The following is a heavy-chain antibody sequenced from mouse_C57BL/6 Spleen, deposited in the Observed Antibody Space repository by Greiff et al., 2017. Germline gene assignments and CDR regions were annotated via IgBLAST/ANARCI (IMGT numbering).Heavy chain of an antibody. CDR2: IDPETGGT. J-gene: IGHJ4*01. CDR1: GYTFTDYE. CDR3: TRDGYPHYYAMDY. V-gene: IGHV1-15*01. D-gene: IGHD2-3*01. Sequence: VQLQQSGAELVRPGASVTLSCKASGYTFTDYEMHWVKQTPVHGLEWIGAIDPETGGTAYNQKFKGKAILTADKYSSTAYMELRSLTSEDSAVYYCTRDGYPHYYAMDYWGQGTSVTVSS.